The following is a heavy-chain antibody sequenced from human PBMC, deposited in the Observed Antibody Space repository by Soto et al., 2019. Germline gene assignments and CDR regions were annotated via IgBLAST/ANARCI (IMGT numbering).Heavy chain of an antibody. Sequence: EVQLLESGGGLVQPGGSLRLSCAASGFTFSSYAMSWVRQAPGKGLEWVSAISGSGGSTYYADSVKGRFTISRDNSKNTLYLQMNSLRAEDTAVYYCAKDPSPSEWQYYYGSGTHGGFQHWGQGTLVTVSS. CDR1: GFTFSSYA. J-gene: IGHJ1*01. CDR3: AKDPSPSEWQYYYGSGTHGGFQH. CDR2: ISGSGGST. D-gene: IGHD3-10*01. V-gene: IGHV3-23*01.